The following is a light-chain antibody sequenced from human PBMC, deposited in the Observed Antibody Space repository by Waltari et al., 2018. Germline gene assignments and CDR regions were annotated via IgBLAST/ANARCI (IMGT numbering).Light chain of an antibody. V-gene: IGLV4-69*01. J-gene: IGLJ3*02. CDR2: VNSDGSH. CDR3: QTGGFGIWV. Sequence: QLLLTQSPPASASLGASVKLTCTLSSGHSNYAIAWPQQQPDKGPRYLMKVNSDGSHIKGDGIPDRFSGSSSGAERYLTISSLQSEDEADYYCQTGGFGIWVFGGGTKLTVL. CDR1: SGHSNYA.